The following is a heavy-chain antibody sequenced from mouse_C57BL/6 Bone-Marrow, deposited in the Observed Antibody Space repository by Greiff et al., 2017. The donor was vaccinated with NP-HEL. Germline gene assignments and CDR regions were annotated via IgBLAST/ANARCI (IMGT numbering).Heavy chain of an antibody. CDR1: GYTFPSYG. CDR2: IYPRSGNT. D-gene: IGHD1-1*01. CDR3: AKFITTVVGYFDV. V-gene: IGHV1-81*01. Sequence: VQLQQSGAELARPGASVKLSCKASGYTFPSYGISWVKQRTGQGLEWIGEIYPRSGNTYYNEKFKGKATLTADKSSSTAYMELRSLTSEDSAVYFCAKFITTVVGYFDVWGTGTTVTVSS. J-gene: IGHJ1*03.